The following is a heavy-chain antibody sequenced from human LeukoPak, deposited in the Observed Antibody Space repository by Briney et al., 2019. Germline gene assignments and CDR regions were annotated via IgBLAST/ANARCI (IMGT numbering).Heavy chain of an antibody. V-gene: IGHV1-8*01. CDR2: MNPNSGNT. Sequence: GASVKVSCKASGYTSTSYDINWVRQATGQGLEWMGWMNPNSGNTGYAQKFQGRVTMTRNTSISTAYMELSSLRSEDTAVYYCARAGAYYYDSSNWFDPWGQGTLVTVSS. J-gene: IGHJ5*02. D-gene: IGHD3-22*01. CDR3: ARAGAYYYDSSNWFDP. CDR1: GYTSTSYD.